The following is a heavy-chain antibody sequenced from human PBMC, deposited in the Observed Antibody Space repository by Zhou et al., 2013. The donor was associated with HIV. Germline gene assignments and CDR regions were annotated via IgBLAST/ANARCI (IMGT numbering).Heavy chain of an antibody. CDR2: ISASNGNT. V-gene: IGHV1-18*01. CDR3: ARDIRSQFLEWLHISQKTDY. Sequence: QVHLVQSGTEVKKPGASVKVSCKASGYTFTSYGISWVRQAPGQGLEWMGWISASNGNTNYAQKVQGRVTMTTDTSTSTAYMELRSLRSDDTAVYYCARDIRSQFLEWLHISQKTDYWGQGTLVTVSS. D-gene: IGHD3-3*01. J-gene: IGHJ4*02. CDR1: GYTFTSYG.